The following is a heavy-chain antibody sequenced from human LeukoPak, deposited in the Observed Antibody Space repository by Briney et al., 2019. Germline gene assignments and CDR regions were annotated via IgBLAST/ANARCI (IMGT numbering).Heavy chain of an antibody. CDR1: GYTFTSYY. Sequence: ASVKVSCKASGYTFTSYYMHWARQAPGQGLEWMGIINPSDGSTGYAQKFQGRVTMTRDTSTSTVYMELSSLRSEDTAVYYCARDEPEVHFHAFESWGQGTMVTVSS. CDR3: ARDEPEVHFHAFES. CDR2: INPSDGST. J-gene: IGHJ3*02. V-gene: IGHV1-46*01.